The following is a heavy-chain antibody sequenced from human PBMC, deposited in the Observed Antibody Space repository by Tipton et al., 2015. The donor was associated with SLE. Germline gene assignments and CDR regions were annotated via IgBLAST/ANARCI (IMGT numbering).Heavy chain of an antibody. V-gene: IGHV3-11*01. CDR3: AREGSSYFDY. CDR1: GFTFSDHY. CDR2: ITGSGSTI. D-gene: IGHD6-6*01. J-gene: IGHJ4*02. Sequence: SLRLSCEASGFTFSDHYMNWVRQAPGKGLEWVASITGSGSTIYYADSVKGRFTISRENSKNTLYLQMNSVRAEDTAVYYCAREGSSYFDYWGQGTLVTVSS.